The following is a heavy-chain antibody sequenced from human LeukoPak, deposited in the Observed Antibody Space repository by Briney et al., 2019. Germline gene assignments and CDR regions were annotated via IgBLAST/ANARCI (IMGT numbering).Heavy chain of an antibody. V-gene: IGHV3-33*01. CDR1: GFTFSSFG. Sequence: GGSLRLSCAASGFTFSSFGMHCVRQAPGKGMEWLAVIWYDASNKYYADSVKGRFAISRDNSKNTLYLQMNSLRDDDTAVYYCVRGVGVSRFNYFDPWGQGTLVTVSS. CDR2: IWYDASNK. J-gene: IGHJ5*02. CDR3: VRGVGVSRFNYFDP. D-gene: IGHD5-24*01.